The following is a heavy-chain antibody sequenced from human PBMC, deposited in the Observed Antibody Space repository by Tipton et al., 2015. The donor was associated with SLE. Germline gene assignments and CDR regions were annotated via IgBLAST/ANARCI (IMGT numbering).Heavy chain of an antibody. CDR3: ARRTTVAKVFEDY. CDR2: IYYSGST. Sequence: TLSLTCTVSGGSISSYYWSWIRQPPGKGLEWIGYIYYSGSTYYNPSLKSRVTISVDTSKNQFSLKLSSVTAADTAVYYCARRTTVAKVFEDYWGQGTLVTVSS. J-gene: IGHJ4*02. CDR1: GGSISSYY. D-gene: IGHD4-23*01. V-gene: IGHV4-59*12.